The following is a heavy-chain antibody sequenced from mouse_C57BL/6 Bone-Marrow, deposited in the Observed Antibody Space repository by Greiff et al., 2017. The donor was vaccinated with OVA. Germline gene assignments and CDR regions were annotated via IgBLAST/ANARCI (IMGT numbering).Heavy chain of an antibody. D-gene: IGHD4-1*01. Sequence: EVQLVESGPGLVKPSQSLSLTCSVTGYSITSGYYWNWIRQFPGNKLEWMGYISYDGSNNYNPSLKNRISITRDTSKNQFFLKLNSVTTEDTATYYCARDRPLGRGFAYWGQGTLVTVSA. CDR1: GYSITSGYY. CDR3: ARDRPLGRGFAY. CDR2: ISYDGSN. J-gene: IGHJ3*01. V-gene: IGHV3-6*01.